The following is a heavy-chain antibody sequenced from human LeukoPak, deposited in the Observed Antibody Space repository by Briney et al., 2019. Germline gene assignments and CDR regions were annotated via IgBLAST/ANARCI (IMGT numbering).Heavy chain of an antibody. Sequence: ASVKVSCTASGYTFTAYHLHWVRQAPGHGLEWMGWINPNSGGTKYVQKFEGRVTMTRDTSISTAYMELSSLRSDDTAVYYCASGTVAYDSSGYTSLDYWGQGTLVTVSS. CDR3: ASGTVAYDSSGYTSLDY. V-gene: IGHV1-2*02. D-gene: IGHD3-22*01. CDR1: GYTFTAYH. J-gene: IGHJ4*02. CDR2: INPNSGGT.